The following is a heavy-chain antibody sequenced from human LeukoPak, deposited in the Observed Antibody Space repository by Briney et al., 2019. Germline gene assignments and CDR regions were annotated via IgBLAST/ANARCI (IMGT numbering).Heavy chain of an antibody. CDR2: IKQDGSQK. J-gene: IGHJ4*02. Sequence: GGSLRLSCAASGFTFSSYWMSWVRQAPGKGLEWVANIKQDGSQKYYVDSVKGRFTISRDNAKHSLYLQMNSMRAEDTSVYYCARDKILYYYDSSGGFDYWGQGTLVTVSS. D-gene: IGHD3-22*01. V-gene: IGHV3-7*01. CDR1: GFTFSSYW. CDR3: ARDKILYYYDSSGGFDY.